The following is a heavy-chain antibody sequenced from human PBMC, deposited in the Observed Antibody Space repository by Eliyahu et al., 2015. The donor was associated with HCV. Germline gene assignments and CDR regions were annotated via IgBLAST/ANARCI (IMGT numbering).Heavy chain of an antibody. Sequence: EVQLVESGXGLVQPGGSLRLSCAXXGFSLSSYWMTWVRQAPGKGLEWVANXKQDGSETYYVDSVKGRFIISRDNAKNSLYLQMNSLRAEDTAVYYCVRGIAAATSYWGQGTLVTVSS. J-gene: IGHJ4*02. V-gene: IGHV3-7*01. D-gene: IGHD6-13*01. CDR3: VRGIAAATSY. CDR1: GFSLSSYW. CDR2: XKQDGSET.